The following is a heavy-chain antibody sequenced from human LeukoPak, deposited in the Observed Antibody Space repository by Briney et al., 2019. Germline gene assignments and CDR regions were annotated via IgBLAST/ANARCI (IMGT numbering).Heavy chain of an antibody. CDR1: GGTFSSYA. CDR3: ARGGSGRQPLSWYLDL. V-gene: IGHV1-69*04. CDR2: VTAMVNIA. D-gene: IGHD3-16*01. Sequence: ASVKVSCKASGGTFSSYAFSWVRQAPGQGLEWMGRVTAMVNIATYAPKFLGRVTIIADTSTATAYMDLRNLTSGDTAVYYRARGGSGRQPLSWYLDLWGRGTLVIVSS. J-gene: IGHJ2*01.